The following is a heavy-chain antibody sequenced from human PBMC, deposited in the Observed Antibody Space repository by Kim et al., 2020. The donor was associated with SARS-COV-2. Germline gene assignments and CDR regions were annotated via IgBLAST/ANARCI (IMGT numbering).Heavy chain of an antibody. CDR2: ISSSSSYI. J-gene: IGHJ6*02. V-gene: IGHV3-21*01. D-gene: IGHD2-2*01. CDR1: GFTFSSYS. CDR3: ARDARYCSSTSCYPPRGMDV. Sequence: GGSLRLSCAASGFTFSSYSMNWVRQAPGKGLEWVSSISSSSSYIYYADSVKGRFTISRDNAKNSLYLQMNSLRAEDTAVYYCARDARYCSSTSCYPPRGMDVWGQGTTVTVSS.